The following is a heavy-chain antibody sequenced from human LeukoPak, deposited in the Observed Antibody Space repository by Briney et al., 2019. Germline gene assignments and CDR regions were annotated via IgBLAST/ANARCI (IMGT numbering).Heavy chain of an antibody. D-gene: IGHD1-26*01. Sequence: GGSLRLSCAASGFTFSNAWMSWVRQAPGKGLEWVGRIKSKTDGGTTDYAAPVEGRFTISRDDSNNTLYLQMNSLKTEDTAVYYCTTDGVVGATSLDYWGQGTLVTVSS. CDR2: IKSKTDGGTT. V-gene: IGHV3-15*01. CDR3: TTDGVVGATSLDY. J-gene: IGHJ4*02. CDR1: GFTFSNAW.